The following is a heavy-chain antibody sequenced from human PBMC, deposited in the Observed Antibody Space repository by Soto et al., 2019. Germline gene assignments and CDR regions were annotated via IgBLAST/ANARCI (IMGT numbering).Heavy chain of an antibody. CDR2: IWYDGTQK. V-gene: IGHV3-33*01. J-gene: IGHJ4*02. D-gene: IGHD4-17*01. Sequence: VQLVESGGGLVQPGGSLRLSCEASGFTFNTYSMHWVRQPPGKGLEWLAAIWYDGTQKYYADYVKGRFIISRDNSTKTLYLEMNSLRAEDTAVYYCARAGGTTVTGLWHFDSWGQGTLVTVSS. CDR1: GFTFNTYS. CDR3: ARAGGTTVTGLWHFDS.